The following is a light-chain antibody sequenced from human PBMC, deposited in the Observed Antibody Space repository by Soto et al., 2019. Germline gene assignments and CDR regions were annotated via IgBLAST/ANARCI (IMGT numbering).Light chain of an antibody. V-gene: IGLV1-47*01. Sequence: QSVLTQPPSASGTPGQRVTISCSGSSSNIGSNYIYWYQHRPGTAPKVLIYRNNQRPSGVPDRFSGSKSGTSASLAISGLRSEDEADYYCAAWDDSLSGRVFGTGTKVTVL. CDR1: SSNIGSNY. J-gene: IGLJ1*01. CDR3: AAWDDSLSGRV. CDR2: RNN.